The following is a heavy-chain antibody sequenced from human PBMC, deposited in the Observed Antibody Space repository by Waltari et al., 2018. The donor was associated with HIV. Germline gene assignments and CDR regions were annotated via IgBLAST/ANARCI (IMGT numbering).Heavy chain of an antibody. J-gene: IGHJ4*02. D-gene: IGHD1-26*01. CDR2: INTERSGK. Sequence: EVQLVESGGGLVQPGGSLRLSCTASGFTFSSYWVHWVRQAPGKGLVWVSVINTERSGKNYADYVKGRFTSSRDNAKNTLYLQMNSLRAEDTAVYDCARGVGSAYYFDHWGQGTLVTVSS. V-gene: IGHV3-74*01. CDR1: GFTFSSYW. CDR3: ARGVGSAYYFDH.